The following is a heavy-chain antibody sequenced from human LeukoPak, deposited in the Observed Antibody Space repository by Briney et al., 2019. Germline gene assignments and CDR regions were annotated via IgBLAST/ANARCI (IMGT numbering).Heavy chain of an antibody. Sequence: GASVKVSCTASRHTFTTYFFYWVRQAPGQGLEWMGWINPNTGGTNSAQKFQGRVTMTRDTSISTAYMELSSLTSDDTAVYYCARGGYCTTSSCYNWGQGTLVTVSS. CDR2: INPNTGGT. D-gene: IGHD2-8*01. V-gene: IGHV1-2*02. J-gene: IGHJ4*02. CDR3: ARGGYCTTSSCYN. CDR1: RHTFTTYF.